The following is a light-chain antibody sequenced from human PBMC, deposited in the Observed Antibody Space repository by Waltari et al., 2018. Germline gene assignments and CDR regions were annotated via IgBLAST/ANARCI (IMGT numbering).Light chain of an antibody. CDR3: HQYYTTPCS. CDR2: WAS. Sequence: DLVLTQSPDSLAVSLGETAPITCQSTQSVLYTSNNKNYLAWYQQKPGQPPKLLIYWASARESGVPDRFSGSGSGTDFTLTIRSLQAEDVAVYYCHQYYTTPCSFGQGTKLEIK. J-gene: IGKJ2*04. CDR1: QSVLYTSNNKNY. V-gene: IGKV4-1*01.